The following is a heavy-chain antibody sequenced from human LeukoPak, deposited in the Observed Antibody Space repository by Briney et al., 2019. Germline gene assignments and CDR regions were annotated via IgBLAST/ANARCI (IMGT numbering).Heavy chain of an antibody. CDR2: IYASGSS. Sequence: PSETLSLTCTVSGDSISNYYWSWVRRPAGKGLEWIGRIYASGSSNYNPSLKSRITMSVDTSKNQFSLKLSSVTAADTAVYYCARCLNTYYYDNSGYSPEHYYMDVWGKGTTVIVSS. V-gene: IGHV4-4*07. J-gene: IGHJ6*03. CDR3: ARCLNTYYYDNSGYSPEHYYMDV. CDR1: GDSISNYY. D-gene: IGHD3-22*01.